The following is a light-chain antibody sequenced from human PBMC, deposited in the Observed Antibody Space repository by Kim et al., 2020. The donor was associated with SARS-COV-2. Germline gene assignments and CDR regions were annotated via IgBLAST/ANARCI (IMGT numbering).Light chain of an antibody. V-gene: IGKV1-39*01. CDR3: QQNYSTPYT. Sequence: DIQMTQSPSSLSASVGDRVTITCRASQSISRYLHWYQQKPGKAPKLLIYATSSLQSGVPSRFSGSGSGTDFTLTISSLQPEDFATYYCQQNYSTPYTFGQGTELEIK. CDR1: QSISRY. CDR2: ATS. J-gene: IGKJ2*01.